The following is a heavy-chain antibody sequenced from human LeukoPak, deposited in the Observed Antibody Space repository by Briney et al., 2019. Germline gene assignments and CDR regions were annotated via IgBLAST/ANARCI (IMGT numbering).Heavy chain of an antibody. J-gene: IGHJ6*04. CDR2: INNDGSIA. D-gene: IGHD6-13*01. V-gene: IGHV3-74*01. CDR1: KFTFSDYW. Sequence: GGSLRLSCVGSKFTFSDYWMHWVRQAPGKGLVSVSRINNDGSIASYADSVKGRFTISRDNAKNTLYLQMNSLKAEDTAVYHCATYSAAGDTKHYYFGLDAWGKGTTVTVSS. CDR3: ATYSAAGDTKHYYFGLDA.